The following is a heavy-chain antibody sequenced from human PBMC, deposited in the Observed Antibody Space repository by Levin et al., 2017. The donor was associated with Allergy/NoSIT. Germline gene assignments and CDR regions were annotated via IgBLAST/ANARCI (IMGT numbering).Heavy chain of an antibody. Sequence: KISCEASGGTFSTHYISWVRQAPGQGLEWMGRIIPILGTTNYAQKFQGRVTMTADTSTDTAYMELTSLRSNDTAVYYCAGTRYSLDSEWRKLYSLDYWGQGTLVTV. CDR3: AGTRYSLDSEWRKLYSLDY. V-gene: IGHV1-69*08. J-gene: IGHJ4*02. CDR2: IIPILGTT. CDR1: GGTFSTHY. D-gene: IGHD3-3*01.